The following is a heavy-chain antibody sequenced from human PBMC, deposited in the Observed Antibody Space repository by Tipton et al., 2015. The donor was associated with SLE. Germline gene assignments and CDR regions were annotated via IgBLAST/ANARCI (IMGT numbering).Heavy chain of an antibody. V-gene: IGHV4-39*07. CDR2: IYYSGST. D-gene: IGHD6-13*01. CDR3: VVAAAGYNWFDP. J-gene: IGHJ5*02. CDR1: GGSISSSSYY. Sequence: LRLSCTVSGGSISSSSYYWGWIRQPPGKGLEWIGSIYYSGSTCYNPSLKSRVTISVDTSKNQFSLKLSSVTAADTAVYYCVVAAAGYNWFDPWGQGTLVTVSS.